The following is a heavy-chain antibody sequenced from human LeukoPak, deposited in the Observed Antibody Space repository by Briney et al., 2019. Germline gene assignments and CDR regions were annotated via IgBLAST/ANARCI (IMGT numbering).Heavy chain of an antibody. Sequence: PGGSLRLSCAASGFNFGTYAMSWVCQAPGKGLEWVSSSGSGGGTYYADSVKGRFTISRDNSKNTLYLQMNSLRAEDTAIYYCAKELWSGASMVRGVGFDFWGQGTLVTVSS. J-gene: IGHJ4*02. D-gene: IGHD3-10*01. V-gene: IGHV3-23*01. CDR2: SSGSGGGT. CDR1: GFNFGTYA. CDR3: AKELWSGASMVRGVGFDF.